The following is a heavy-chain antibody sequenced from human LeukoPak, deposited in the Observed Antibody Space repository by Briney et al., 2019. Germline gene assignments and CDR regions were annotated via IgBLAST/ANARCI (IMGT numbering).Heavy chain of an antibody. CDR1: GFTFDDYA. CDR2: ISWNSGSI. CDR3: ARGVLYDSSGYYTGFDY. D-gene: IGHD3-22*01. J-gene: IGHJ4*02. Sequence: GRSLRLSCAASGFTFDDYAMHWVRQAPGKGLEWVSGISWNSGSIGYADSVKGRFTISRDNAKNTLYLQMNSLRAEDTAVYYCARGVLYDSSGYYTGFDYWGQGTLVTVSS. V-gene: IGHV3-9*01.